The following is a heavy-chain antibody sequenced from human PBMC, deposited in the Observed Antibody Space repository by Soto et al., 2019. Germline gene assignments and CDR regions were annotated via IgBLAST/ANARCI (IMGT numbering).Heavy chain of an antibody. J-gene: IGHJ4*02. CDR1: GFTFDDYA. CDR2: ISWNSGSI. V-gene: IGHV3-9*01. CDR3: AKGPHFSDTLYYDSFDY. D-gene: IGHD3-3*01. Sequence: EVQLVESGGGLVQPGRSLRLSCAASGFTFDDYAMHWVRQAPGKGLEWVSGISWNSGSIAYADSVKGRFTISRDKAKNPLYLPMNSLRAEDTALYYCAKGPHFSDTLYYDSFDYWGQGTLVTVSS.